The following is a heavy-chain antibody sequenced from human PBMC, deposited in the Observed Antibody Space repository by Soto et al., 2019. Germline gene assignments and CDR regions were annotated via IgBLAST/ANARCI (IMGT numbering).Heavy chain of an antibody. CDR3: AKDGVAATVWCFDL. D-gene: IGHD5-12*01. V-gene: IGHV3-23*01. CDR1: GFTFSSYA. Sequence: EVQLLESGGGLVQPGGSLRVSCAASGFTFSSYAMSWVRQAPGKGLEWISAISGRTSITYYADSVKGRFAIFRDNSKNRLYLQMTSLRGEDTAVYYCAKDGVAATVWCFDLWCRGKLVTVSS. CDR2: ISGRTSIT. J-gene: IGHJ2*01.